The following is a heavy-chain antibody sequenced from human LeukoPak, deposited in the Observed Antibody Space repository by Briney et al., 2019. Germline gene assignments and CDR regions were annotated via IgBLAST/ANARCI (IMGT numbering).Heavy chain of an antibody. J-gene: IGHJ6*02. D-gene: IGHD6-19*01. V-gene: IGHV1-46*01. CDR3: ARALGIAVAGTYYYYGMDV. CDR2: INRSGGST. CDR1: GYTFTSYY. Sequence: ASVKVSCKASGYTFTSYYMHWVRQAPGQGLEWMGIINRSGGSTSYAQKFQGRVTMTRDTSTSTVYMELSSLRSEDTAVYYCARALGIAVAGTYYYYGMDVWGQGTTVTVSS.